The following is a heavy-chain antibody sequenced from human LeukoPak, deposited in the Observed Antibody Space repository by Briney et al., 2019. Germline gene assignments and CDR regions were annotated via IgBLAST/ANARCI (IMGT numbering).Heavy chain of an antibody. CDR2: INSDGSST. CDR3: TTDFGGSREDFGFDY. Sequence: GGSLRLSCAASGFTFSSYWMHWVRQAPGKGLVWVSRINSDGSSTSYADSVKGRFTISRDNAKNTLYLQMNSLRAEDTTVYYCTTDFGGSREDFGFDYWGQGTLVTVSS. V-gene: IGHV3-74*01. D-gene: IGHD1-26*01. CDR1: GFTFSSYW. J-gene: IGHJ4*02.